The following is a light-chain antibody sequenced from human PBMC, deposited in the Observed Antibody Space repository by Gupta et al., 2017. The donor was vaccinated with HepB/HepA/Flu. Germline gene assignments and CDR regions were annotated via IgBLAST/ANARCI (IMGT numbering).Light chain of an antibody. CDR1: QSVSNN. J-gene: IGKJ4*01. CDR2: GAS. V-gene: IGKV3-15*01. CDR3: QHYNNLPLT. Sequence: DIVMTKSPATLSVSPGERATLSCRASQSVSNNLAWYQQIPGQAPRLIIFGASTRAPGLPASFSGSGSGTDFTLTISSLQSEDFAVYYCQHYNNLPLTFGGGTKVEIK.